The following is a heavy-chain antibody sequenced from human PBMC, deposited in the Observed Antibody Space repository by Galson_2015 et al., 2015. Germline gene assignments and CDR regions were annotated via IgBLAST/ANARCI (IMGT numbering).Heavy chain of an antibody. J-gene: IGHJ3*02. CDR3: ALSIIVGATGSDAFDI. V-gene: IGHV5-51*01. Sequence: QSGAEVKKPGESLQISCKGSGYSFTSYWIGWVRQMPGKGLEWMGIIYPGDSDTRYSPSFQGQVTISADKSISTAYLQWSSLKASDTAMYYCALSIIVGATGSDAFDIWGQGTMVTVSS. CDR2: IYPGDSDT. CDR1: GYSFTSYW. D-gene: IGHD1-26*01.